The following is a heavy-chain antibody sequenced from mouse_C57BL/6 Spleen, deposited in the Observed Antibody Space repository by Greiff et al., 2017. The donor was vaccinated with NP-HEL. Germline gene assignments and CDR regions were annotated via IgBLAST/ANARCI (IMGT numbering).Heavy chain of an antibody. Sequence: QVQLQQPGTELVKPGASVKLSCKASGYTFTSYWMHWVKQRPGQGLEWIGNINPSNGGTNYNEKFKGKATLTVDKSSSTAYMQLSSLTSEDSAVYYCARGDYYGKAPNWYFDVWGTGTTVTVSS. CDR3: ARGDYYGKAPNWYFDV. CDR1: GYTFTSYW. J-gene: IGHJ1*03. CDR2: INPSNGGT. V-gene: IGHV1-53*01. D-gene: IGHD1-2*01.